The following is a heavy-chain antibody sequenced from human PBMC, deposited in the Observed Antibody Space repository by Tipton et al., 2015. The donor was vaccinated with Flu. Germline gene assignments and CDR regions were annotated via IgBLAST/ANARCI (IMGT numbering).Heavy chain of an antibody. D-gene: IGHD2-21*01. CDR1: GFTVHDYE. CDR3: AIFAGGP. CDR2: INEDGSTT. V-gene: IGHV3-7*01. J-gene: IGHJ5*02. Sequence: SLRLSCAASGFTVHDYEMNWVRQAPGKGLEWVANINEDGSTTYYVDSVKGRFTISRDNARNSVFLQMNSLRAEDTALYYCAIFAGGPWGPGTLVTVSS.